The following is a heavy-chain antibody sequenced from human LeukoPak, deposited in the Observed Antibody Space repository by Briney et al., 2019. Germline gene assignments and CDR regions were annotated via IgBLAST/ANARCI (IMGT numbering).Heavy chain of an antibody. CDR2: IYHSGST. V-gene: IGHV4-30-2*01. J-gene: IGHJ4*02. Sequence: SETLSLTCAVSGGSISSGGYSRSWIRQPPGKDLEWIGYIYHSGSTYYNPSLKSRVTISVDRSKNQFSLKLSSVTAADTAVYYCARGGAYYDILTGYSPTQYYFDYWGQGTLVTVSS. D-gene: IGHD3-9*01. CDR1: GGSISSGGYS. CDR3: ARGGAYYDILTGYSPTQYYFDY.